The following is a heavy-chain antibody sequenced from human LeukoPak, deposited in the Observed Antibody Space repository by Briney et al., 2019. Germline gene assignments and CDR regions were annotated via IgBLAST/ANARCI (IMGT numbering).Heavy chain of an antibody. CDR1: GFTFNTYG. CDR2: IRSKAYGGTT. J-gene: IGHJ6*02. Sequence: GGSLRLSCAAAGFTFNTYGMHWLRQAPGKGLEWVGSIRSKAYGGTTEYAASVKGRFTISRDDSKSIAYLQMNSLKTEDTAVYYCTRENDFWSGADYYYYYGMDVWGQGTTVTVSS. V-gene: IGHV3-49*03. D-gene: IGHD3-3*01. CDR3: TRENDFWSGADYYYYYGMDV.